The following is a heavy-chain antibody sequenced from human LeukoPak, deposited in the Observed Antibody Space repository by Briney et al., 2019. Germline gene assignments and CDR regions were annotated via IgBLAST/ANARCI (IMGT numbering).Heavy chain of an antibody. Sequence: ASVTVSCKASGYTFTGYYMHWVRQAPGQGLEWMGWINPNSGGTNYAQKFQGRVTMTRDTSISTAYMELSRLRSDDTAVYYCARDRVITMVRGVIITDTTDYWGQGTLVTVSS. CDR1: GYTFTGYY. CDR2: INPNSGGT. V-gene: IGHV1-2*02. D-gene: IGHD3-10*01. CDR3: ARDRVITMVRGVIITDTTDY. J-gene: IGHJ4*02.